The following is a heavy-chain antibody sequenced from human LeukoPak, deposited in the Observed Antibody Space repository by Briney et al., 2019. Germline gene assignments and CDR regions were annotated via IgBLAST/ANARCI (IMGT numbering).Heavy chain of an antibody. V-gene: IGHV3-30*02. CDR3: ARVVGYFDY. Sequence: GGSLRLSCAASGFTFSSYGMHWVRQAPGKGLEWVAFIRYDGSNKYYADSVKGRFAISRDNAKNSLYLQMNSLRAEDTAVYYCARVVGYFDYWGQGTLVTVSS. CDR1: GFTFSSYG. CDR2: IRYDGSNK. D-gene: IGHD2-15*01. J-gene: IGHJ4*02.